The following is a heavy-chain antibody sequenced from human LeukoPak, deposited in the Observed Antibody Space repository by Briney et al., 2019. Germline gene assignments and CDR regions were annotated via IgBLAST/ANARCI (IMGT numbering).Heavy chain of an antibody. Sequence: GASVKVSCKASGYTFTNYGISWVRQAPGQGLEWMGWISAYNGNTNYAQRLQGRVTMTTDTSTSTAYMELRSLRSDDTAVYYCARHRTYCSGGSCGADYWGQGTLVTVSS. CDR1: GYTFTNYG. CDR2: ISAYNGNT. CDR3: ARHRTYCSGGSCGADY. D-gene: IGHD2-15*01. J-gene: IGHJ4*02. V-gene: IGHV1-18*01.